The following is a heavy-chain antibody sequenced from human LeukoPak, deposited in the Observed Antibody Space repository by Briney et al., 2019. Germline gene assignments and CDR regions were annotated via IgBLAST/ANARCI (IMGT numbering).Heavy chain of an antibody. V-gene: IGHV1-8*01. D-gene: IGHD1-26*01. CDR1: GYTFTNYD. CDR2: MNPKSGNT. J-gene: IGHJ4*02. Sequence: ASVKVSCKTSGYTFTNYDINWVRQATGQGLEWMGWMNPKSGNTGSAQRFQGRVTMTRDTSISTAYMELSSLRSEDTAVYYCARVWGAIDYWGQGTLLTVSS. CDR3: ARVWGAIDY.